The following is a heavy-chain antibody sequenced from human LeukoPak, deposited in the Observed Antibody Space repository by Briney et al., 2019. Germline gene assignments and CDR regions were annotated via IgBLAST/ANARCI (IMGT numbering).Heavy chain of an antibody. J-gene: IGHJ4*02. V-gene: IGHV3-7*01. CDR2: INQGGSRI. CDR1: GFTFSSYW. CDR3: ARLKDDVTKLDY. Sequence: GSLRLSCAASGFTFSSYWMSWVRQAPGKGLEWVASINQGGSRIHYVDSVKGRFTISRDNAKDSLFLQMNSLRVEDTAIYYCARLKDDVTKLDYWGQGTLVTVSS. D-gene: IGHD2-8*01.